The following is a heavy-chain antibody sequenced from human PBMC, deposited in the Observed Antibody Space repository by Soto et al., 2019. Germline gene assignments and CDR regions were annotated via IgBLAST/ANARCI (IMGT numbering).Heavy chain of an antibody. CDR1: GGSTSSYY. CDR2: IYYSGST. J-gene: IGHJ4*02. V-gene: IGHV4-59*01. D-gene: IGHD3-10*01. Sequence: PSETLSLTCTVSGGSTSSYYWSWIRQPPGKGLEWIGYIYYSGSTNYNPSLKSRVTISVDTSKNQFSLKLSSVTAADTAVYYCARIRTSYCSQSYLIDYWGQGTLVTVSS. CDR3: ARIRTSYCSQSYLIDY.